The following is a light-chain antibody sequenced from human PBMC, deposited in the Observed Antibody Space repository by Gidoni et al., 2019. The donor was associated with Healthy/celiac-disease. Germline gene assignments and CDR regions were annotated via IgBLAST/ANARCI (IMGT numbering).Light chain of an antibody. Sequence: SALTPPASVSGSPRQSITISCTGTSSDVGSYNLVSWYQQHPGKAPKLMIYEGSKRPSGVSNRFSGSKSGNTASLTISGLQAEDEADYYCCSYAGSSTFVFGTGTKVTVL. CDR1: SSDVGSYNL. J-gene: IGLJ1*01. V-gene: IGLV2-23*01. CDR3: CSYAGSSTFV. CDR2: EGS.